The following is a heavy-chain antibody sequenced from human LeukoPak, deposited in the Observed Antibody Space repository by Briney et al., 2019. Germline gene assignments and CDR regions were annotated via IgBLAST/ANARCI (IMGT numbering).Heavy chain of an antibody. V-gene: IGHV4-39*07. CDR3: AKDVTDTGVNFFDP. D-gene: IGHD3-10*01. CDR2: IYYRGFT. J-gene: IGHJ5*02. CDR1: GGSITFINKH. Sequence: SETLSLTCTVSGGSITFINKHWAWLRQAPQRGLEWIVSIYYRGFTYYTPSLKSRVTISLDTSKNQFSLRLTSVTAADTAVYVCAKDVTDTGVNFFDPWGQGALVTVSS.